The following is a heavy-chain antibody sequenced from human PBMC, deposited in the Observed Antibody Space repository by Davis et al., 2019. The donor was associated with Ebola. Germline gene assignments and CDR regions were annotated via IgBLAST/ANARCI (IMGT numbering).Heavy chain of an antibody. CDR2: ISISIAFI. V-gene: IGHV3-21*01. D-gene: IGHD5-24*01. J-gene: IGHJ3*02. CDR1: DFTFSTYT. CDR3: AGGRDGWDAYDI. Sequence: PGGSLRLSCAASDFTFSTYTMSWIRQAPGKGLEWVSAISISIAFIYYADSVKGRFTVSRDNARNSLSLQMDGLRPDDTAVYYCAGGRDGWDAYDIWGQGTMVTVSS.